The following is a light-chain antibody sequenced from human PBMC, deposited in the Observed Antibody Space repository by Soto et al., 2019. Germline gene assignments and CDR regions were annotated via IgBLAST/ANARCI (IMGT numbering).Light chain of an antibody. CDR1: NSNIGAGYD. CDR2: GNS. J-gene: IGLJ2*01. Sequence: QSVLTQPPSVSGAPGQRVTISCTGSNSNIGAGYDVHWYQQLPGTAPKLLIYGNSNRPSGVPDRFSGSKSGTSASLAITGLQAEDEADYYCQSYDSSLDVVFGGGTKITVL. CDR3: QSYDSSLDVV. V-gene: IGLV1-40*01.